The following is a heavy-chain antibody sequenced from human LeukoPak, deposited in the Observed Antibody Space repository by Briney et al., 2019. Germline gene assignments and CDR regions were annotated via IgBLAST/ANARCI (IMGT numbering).Heavy chain of an antibody. CDR3: ARGGGGSGYWYY. J-gene: IGHJ4*02. Sequence: KPSETLSLTCTVSGDSIRSYYWSWIRQPPGKGLEWIGYVFSTGSTSYNPSLKSRVTMSVDTSKNQFSLKLSSVTAADTAVYYCARGGGGSGYWYYWGQGTLVTVSS. V-gene: IGHV4-59*01. D-gene: IGHD3-22*01. CDR1: GDSIRSYY. CDR2: VFSTGST.